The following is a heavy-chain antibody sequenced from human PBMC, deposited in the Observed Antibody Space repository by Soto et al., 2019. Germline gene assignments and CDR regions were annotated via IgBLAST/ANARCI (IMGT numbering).Heavy chain of an antibody. J-gene: IGHJ4*02. CDR1: GFTFSIYA. Sequence: HPGGSLRLSCAASGFTFSIYAISWVRQAPGKGLEWVSTISGNGGTSYADFVRGRFTISRDNSKNTLYLQMNSLRPEDMAVYYCAKDAPGSGWLSDYWGQGTLVTVS. V-gene: IGHV3-23*01. CDR3: AKDAPGSGWLSDY. CDR2: ISGNGGT. D-gene: IGHD3-22*01.